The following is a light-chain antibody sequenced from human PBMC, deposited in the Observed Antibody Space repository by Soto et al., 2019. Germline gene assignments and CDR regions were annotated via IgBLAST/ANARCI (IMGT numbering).Light chain of an antibody. CDR2: GAS. J-gene: IGKJ1*01. CDR3: QQYGSSPLT. V-gene: IGKV3-20*01. CDR1: QSVSSSY. Sequence: EIVLTQSPGTLSLSPGERATLSCRASQSVSSSYLAWYQQKPGQAPRILIYGASSSATGIPDRFSGSGSGTDFTLTISRLEPEDVAVYYCQQYGSSPLTFGQGTKVEI.